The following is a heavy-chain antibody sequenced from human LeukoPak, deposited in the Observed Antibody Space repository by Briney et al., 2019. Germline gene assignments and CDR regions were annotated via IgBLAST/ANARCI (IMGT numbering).Heavy chain of an antibody. D-gene: IGHD4-17*01. Sequence: SETLSLTCTVSGGSISSSSYYWGWIRQPPGKGLEWIGEIYHSGSTNYNPSLKSRVTISVDKSKNQFSLKLSSVTAADTAVYYCARAHGDSLDYWGQGTLVTVSS. CDR2: IYHSGST. V-gene: IGHV4-39*07. CDR3: ARAHGDSLDY. CDR1: GGSISSSSYY. J-gene: IGHJ4*02.